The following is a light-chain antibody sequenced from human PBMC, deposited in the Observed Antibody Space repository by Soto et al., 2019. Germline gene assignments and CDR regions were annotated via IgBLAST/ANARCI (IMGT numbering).Light chain of an antibody. CDR1: QSFRGL. CDR3: QQRHMWPIT. J-gene: IGKJ5*01. V-gene: IGKV3-11*01. Sequence: EVVLPPSTFTLSVTPVERGTISCRASQSFRGLLAWYQQKPGQAPRLLIYDAYNRATGIPPRFSGSGSGTDFTLTISSLEPEDSAVYYCQQRHMWPITFGQGTRLEIK. CDR2: DAY.